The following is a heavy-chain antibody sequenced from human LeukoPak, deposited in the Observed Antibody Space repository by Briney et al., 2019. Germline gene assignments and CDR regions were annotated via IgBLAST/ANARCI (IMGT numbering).Heavy chain of an antibody. Sequence: ASVKVSCTTSGGTFNTYTLNWVRQAPGHGLEWMGGIIPIHGTTNYAQKFQGRVTITADESTSTAYMELSSLRSEDTAVYFCARTNYYDSSGSQGPGTFYYGLDVWGQGTTVTVSS. J-gene: IGHJ6*02. V-gene: IGHV1-69*13. D-gene: IGHD3-22*01. CDR2: IIPIHGTT. CDR1: GGTFNTYT. CDR3: ARTNYYDSSGSQGPGTFYYGLDV.